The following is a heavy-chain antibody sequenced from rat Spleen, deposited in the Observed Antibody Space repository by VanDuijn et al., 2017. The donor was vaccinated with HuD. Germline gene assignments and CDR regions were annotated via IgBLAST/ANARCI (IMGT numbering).Heavy chain of an antibody. V-gene: IGHV5-31*01. CDR1: GITFNNYW. Sequence: EVQLVESGGGLVQPGGSLKFSCAASGITFNNYWMSWIRQAPGKGLEWVASISNTGGSIYYPDSVKGRFTISRHNTQNTLYLQMNSLRSEDTATYYCARHGLGAWYFDYWGQGVMVTVSS. CDR3: ARHGLGAWYFDY. J-gene: IGHJ2*01. CDR2: ISNTGGSI. D-gene: IGHD5-1*01.